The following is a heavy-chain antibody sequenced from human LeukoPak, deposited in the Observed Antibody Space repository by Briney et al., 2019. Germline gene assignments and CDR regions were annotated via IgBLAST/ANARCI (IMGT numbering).Heavy chain of an antibody. CDR3: ARSYGPDRCAFDI. CDR1: GGSISSSNW. V-gene: IGHV4-4*02. D-gene: IGHD4-17*01. Sequence: SETLSLTCAVSGGSISSSNWWSWVRQPPGKGLEWIGEIYHSGSTNYNPSLKSRVTISVDKSKNQFSLKLSSVTAADTAVYYCARSYGPDRCAFDIWGQGTMVTVSS. CDR2: IYHSGST. J-gene: IGHJ3*02.